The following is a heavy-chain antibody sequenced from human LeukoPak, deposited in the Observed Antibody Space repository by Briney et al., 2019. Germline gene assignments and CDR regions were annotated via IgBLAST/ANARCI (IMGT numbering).Heavy chain of an antibody. Sequence: GASVKVSCKASGYTFTGHYMHWVRQAPGQGLEWMGWINPNSGGTNYAQRFQGRVTMTRDTSISTAYMELSRLRSDDTAVYYCAREYYHCSGGSCWDDYWGQGTLVTVSS. CDR3: AREYYHCSGGSCWDDY. J-gene: IGHJ4*02. V-gene: IGHV1-2*02. D-gene: IGHD2-15*01. CDR2: INPNSGGT. CDR1: GYTFTGHY.